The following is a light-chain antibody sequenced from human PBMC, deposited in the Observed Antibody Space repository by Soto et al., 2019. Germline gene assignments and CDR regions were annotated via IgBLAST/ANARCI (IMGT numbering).Light chain of an antibody. V-gene: IGLV2-14*01. Sequence: QSVLTQPASVSGSPGQSITISCTGTSSDVGGYNYVSWYQQHPGKAPKLMIYDVSNRPSGVSNRFSGSKSGNTASLTISGLQAEDEDDYYCTSYTGSSTHVFGTGTKLTVL. CDR3: TSYTGSSTHV. J-gene: IGLJ1*01. CDR1: SSDVGGYNY. CDR2: DVS.